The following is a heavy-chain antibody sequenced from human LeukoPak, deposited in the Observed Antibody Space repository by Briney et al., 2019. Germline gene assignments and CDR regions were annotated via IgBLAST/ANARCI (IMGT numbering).Heavy chain of an antibody. D-gene: IGHD6-13*01. V-gene: IGHV4-39*01. Sequence: SETLSLTCTVSGGSISSSSYYWGWIRQPPGKGLEWIGSIYYSGSTYYNPSLKSRVTISVDTSKNQFSLKLSSVTAADTAVYYSARMEYSSSWVDYWGQGTLVTVSS. CDR2: IYYSGST. CDR3: ARMEYSSSWVDY. CDR1: GGSISSSSYY. J-gene: IGHJ4*02.